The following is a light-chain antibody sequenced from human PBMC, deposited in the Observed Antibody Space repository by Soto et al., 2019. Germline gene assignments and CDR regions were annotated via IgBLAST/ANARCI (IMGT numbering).Light chain of an antibody. V-gene: IGKV3-15*01. CDR3: QQYNNWPRT. J-gene: IGKJ4*01. Sequence: EIVMTQSPATLSVSPGERATLSCRASQSVSINLAWYQQKPGQAPRLLIYGASTRATGIPARFSGSGSGTEFTLTISGLQSEDFALYYCQQYNNWPRTFGGGPKVEIK. CDR1: QSVSIN. CDR2: GAS.